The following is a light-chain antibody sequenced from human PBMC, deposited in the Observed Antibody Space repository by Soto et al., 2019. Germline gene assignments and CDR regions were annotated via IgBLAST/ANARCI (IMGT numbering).Light chain of an antibody. CDR2: AAS. Sequence: EIVMTQSPATLSVSPGERATLSCRASQSVSSNLAWYQQKPGQAPRLLTSAASTRASDVPARFSGSGSGTEFTLTTGILQSEDFALYDCQQYDTWPTFGQGTKVEIK. CDR3: QQYDTWPT. V-gene: IGKV3-15*01. J-gene: IGKJ1*01. CDR1: QSVSSN.